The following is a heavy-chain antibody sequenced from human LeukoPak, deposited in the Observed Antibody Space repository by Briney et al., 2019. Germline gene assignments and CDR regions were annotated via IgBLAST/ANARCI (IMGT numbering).Heavy chain of an antibody. CDR1: GGTFSSYA. V-gene: IGHV1-69*13. D-gene: IGHD3-3*01. CDR2: IITIFGTA. Sequence: ASVKVSCKASGGTFSSYAISWVRQAPGQGLEWMGGIITIFGTANYAQKFQGRVTITADESTRTHYMERSALRSEGTAVYYCARTGEWLLYSGFDYWGQGTLVTVSS. CDR3: ARTGEWLLYSGFDY. J-gene: IGHJ4*02.